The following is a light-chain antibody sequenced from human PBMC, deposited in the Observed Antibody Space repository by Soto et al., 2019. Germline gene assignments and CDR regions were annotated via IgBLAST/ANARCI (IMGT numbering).Light chain of an antibody. Sequence: EIVLTQSPGTLSLSPGEIATLSCRASQSISSSYLAWYQQKFGQAPRLLIYGVSSRATGIPDRFSGSGSGTDFTLTISRLEAEDFAVYYCQHYCNSLALTFGGGTKVEIK. CDR1: QSISSSY. J-gene: IGKJ4*01. CDR2: GVS. CDR3: QHYCNSLALT. V-gene: IGKV3-20*01.